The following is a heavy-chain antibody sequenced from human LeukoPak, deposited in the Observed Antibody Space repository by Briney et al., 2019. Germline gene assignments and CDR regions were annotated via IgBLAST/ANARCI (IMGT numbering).Heavy chain of an antibody. CDR2: IRYDGSNK. Sequence: GGSQSLLCAASGHLYHRCGMQGVRDARGKGGECGTFIRYDGSNKYYADSVKGRFTISRDNSKNTLYLQMNSLRAEDTAVYYCAKQHDILTGYSIDYWGQGTLVTVSS. CDR1: GHLYHRCG. D-gene: IGHD3-9*01. J-gene: IGHJ4*02. CDR3: AKQHDILTGYSIDY. V-gene: IGHV3-30*02.